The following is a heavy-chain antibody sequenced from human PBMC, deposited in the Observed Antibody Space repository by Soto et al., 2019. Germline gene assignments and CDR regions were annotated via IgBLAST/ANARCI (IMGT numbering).Heavy chain of an antibody. D-gene: IGHD2-15*01. Sequence: SSETLSLTRTVSGGSISSSSYYWGWIRQPPGKGLEWIGSIYYSGSTYYNPSLKSRVTISVDTSKNQFSLKLSSVTAADTAVYYCARSCGSGGSCYSDYYYYYGMDVWGQGTTVTVSS. J-gene: IGHJ6*02. CDR1: GGSISSSSYY. CDR3: ARSCGSGGSCYSDYYYYYGMDV. V-gene: IGHV4-39*01. CDR2: IYYSGST.